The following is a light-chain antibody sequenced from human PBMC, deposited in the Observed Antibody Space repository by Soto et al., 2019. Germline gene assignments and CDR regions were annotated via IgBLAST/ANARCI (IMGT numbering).Light chain of an antibody. V-gene: IGKV2-28*01. J-gene: IGKJ5*01. CDR2: LGS. CDR3: MQGVQMPPST. Sequence: DIVITQSPVSLPVTPGELASISCRSSQSLLHSNGHNYVDWCLQKTGQYPQILLYLGSNRAYGGPARLSGSGSCRDFTLNISSVEDEEVGLYYCMQGVQMPPSTFGQGTRLEIK. CDR1: QSLLHSNGHNY.